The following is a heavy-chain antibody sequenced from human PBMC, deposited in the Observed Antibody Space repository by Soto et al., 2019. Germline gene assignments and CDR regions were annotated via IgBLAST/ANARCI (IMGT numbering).Heavy chain of an antibody. D-gene: IGHD3-3*01. Sequence: GASVKVSCKASGFTFTSSAVQWVRQARGQRLEWIGWIVVGSGNTNYAQKFQERVTITRDMSTSTAYMELSSLRSEDTAVYYCAAETFGTYDFWSGYPTDSHYYRLDVWGQGTTVTVSS. J-gene: IGHJ6*02. CDR3: AAETFGTYDFWSGYPTDSHYYRLDV. CDR1: GFTFTSSA. V-gene: IGHV1-58*01. CDR2: IVVGSGNT.